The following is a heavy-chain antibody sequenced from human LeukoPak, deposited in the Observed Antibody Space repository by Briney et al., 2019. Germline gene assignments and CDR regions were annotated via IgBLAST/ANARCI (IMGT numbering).Heavy chain of an antibody. CDR3: ARASSYLNWDDAFDI. Sequence: GGSLRLSCAAYGFTFDDYGMSWVRQALGKGLEWVSGINWNGGSTGYADSVKGRFTISRDNAKNSLYLQMNSLRAEDTALYYWARASSYLNWDDAFDIWGQGTMVTVSS. D-gene: IGHD1-26*01. V-gene: IGHV3-20*04. CDR2: INWNGGST. J-gene: IGHJ3*02. CDR1: GFTFDDYG.